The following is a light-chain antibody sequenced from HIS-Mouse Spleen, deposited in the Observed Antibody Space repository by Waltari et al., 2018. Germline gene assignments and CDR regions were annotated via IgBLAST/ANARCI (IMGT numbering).Light chain of an antibody. CDR2: QDS. Sequence: SYELTQPPSVSVSPGQTASITCPGDKLGDKYACWYQQQPGQSPVLVIYQDSKRPSGIPERFSGSNSGNTATLTISGTQAMDEADYYCQAWDSSTVVFGGGTKLTVL. V-gene: IGLV3-1*01. CDR3: QAWDSSTVV. J-gene: IGLJ2*01. CDR1: KLGDKY.